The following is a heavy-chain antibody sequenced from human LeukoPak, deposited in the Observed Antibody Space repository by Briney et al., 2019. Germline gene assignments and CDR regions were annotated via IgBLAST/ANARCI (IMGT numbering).Heavy chain of an antibody. Sequence: PSETLPLTCSVSGGSISSYFWSWIRQPPGKGLEWIGYIYYSGSTNYNPSLKSRVTISVDTSKNQFSLKLSSVTAADTAVYYCAREGGYSYAKFFDYWGQGTLVTVSS. V-gene: IGHV4-59*01. CDR2: IYYSGST. D-gene: IGHD5-18*01. CDR3: AREGGYSYAKFFDY. J-gene: IGHJ4*02. CDR1: GGSISSYF.